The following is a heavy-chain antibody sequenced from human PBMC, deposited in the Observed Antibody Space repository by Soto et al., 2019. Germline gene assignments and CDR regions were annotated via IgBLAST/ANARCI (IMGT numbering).Heavy chain of an antibody. CDR3: AHAFGGTSWPNDAFDI. Sequence: QITLKESGPTLVKPTQSLTLTCTVSGFSLSGDGVGVGWIRQPPGKALEWLALIYWDEDQRYSPSLTTRLTITKDTSQNQVVLTMTNMDPVDTATYYCAHAFGGTSWPNDAFDIWGQGTVVTFSS. D-gene: IGHD3-3*02. V-gene: IGHV2-5*02. J-gene: IGHJ3*02. CDR2: IYWDEDQ. CDR1: GFSLSGDGVG.